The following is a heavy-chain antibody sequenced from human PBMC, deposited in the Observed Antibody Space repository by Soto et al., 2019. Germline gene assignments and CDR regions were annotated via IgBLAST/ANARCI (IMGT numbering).Heavy chain of an antibody. Sequence: QVQLQESGPGLVKPSQTLSLTCTVSGGSISSGGYYWSWIRQHPGKGLEGIGYIYYGGSTYYNPARMSRVTVSADKSKDQLSRMLSSVTAADTAVYYCARHLTAEDFQHWGQGTLVTVSS. CDR2: IYYGGST. V-gene: IGHV4-31*03. CDR1: GGSISSGGYY. J-gene: IGHJ1*01. CDR3: ARHLTAEDFQH.